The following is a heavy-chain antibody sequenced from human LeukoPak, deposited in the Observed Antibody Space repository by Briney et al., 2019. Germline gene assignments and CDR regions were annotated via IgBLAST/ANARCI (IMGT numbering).Heavy chain of an antibody. CDR1: GFTFSNYG. V-gene: IGHV3-33*01. CDR3: ARDPSSGPHSSGWPGNCFDP. D-gene: IGHD6-19*01. J-gene: IGHJ5*02. Sequence: PGGSLRLSCAASGFTFSNYGMHWVRQGPGKRLERVAVIWYDGSNKWYTDSVKGRFTISRDNSKNTVYLQMNSLRAEDTAVYYCARDPSSGPHSSGWPGNCFDPWGRGTLVTVSS. CDR2: IWYDGSNK.